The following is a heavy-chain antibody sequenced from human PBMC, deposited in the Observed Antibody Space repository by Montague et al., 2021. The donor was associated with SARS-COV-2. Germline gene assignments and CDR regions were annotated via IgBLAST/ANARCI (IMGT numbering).Heavy chain of an antibody. V-gene: IGHV3-53*01. Sequence: SLSLSFAASGFTVNSNYMSWVRQAPGKGLEWVALIYSGGDTTYAVSVRDRFTISRDNSENTLYLQMNSLRVEVTAVFYCARGGVGATWAFDIWGQGTMVTVSS. CDR3: ARGGVGATWAFDI. CDR2: IYSGGDT. J-gene: IGHJ3*02. D-gene: IGHD1-26*01. CDR1: GFTVNSNY.